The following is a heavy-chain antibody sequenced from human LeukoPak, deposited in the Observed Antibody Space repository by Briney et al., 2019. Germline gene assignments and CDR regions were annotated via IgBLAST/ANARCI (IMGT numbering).Heavy chain of an antibody. CDR3: AREDTAAAAYYFDY. CDR1: GYTFTGYY. Sequence: ASVKVSCKASGYTFTGYYMHWVRQAPGQGIEWMGWINPNSGGTNYAQKFQGRVTMTRDTSISTAYMELSRLRSDDTAVYYCAREDTAAAAYYFDYWGQGTLVTVSS. J-gene: IGHJ4*02. CDR2: INPNSGGT. V-gene: IGHV1-2*02. D-gene: IGHD6-13*01.